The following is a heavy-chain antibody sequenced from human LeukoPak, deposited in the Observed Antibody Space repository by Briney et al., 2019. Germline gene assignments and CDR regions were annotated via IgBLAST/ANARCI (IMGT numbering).Heavy chain of an antibody. CDR2: IYYSGST. J-gene: IGHJ4*02. D-gene: IGHD6-6*01. Sequence: SETLSLTCTVSGGSISSYYWSWIRQPPGKGLEWIGYIYYSGSTNYNPSLKSRVTISVDTSKNQFSLKLSSVTAADTAVYYCARGIAARRRGLLDYWGQGTLVTVSS. CDR3: ARGIAARRRGLLDY. CDR1: GGSISSYY. V-gene: IGHV4-59*12.